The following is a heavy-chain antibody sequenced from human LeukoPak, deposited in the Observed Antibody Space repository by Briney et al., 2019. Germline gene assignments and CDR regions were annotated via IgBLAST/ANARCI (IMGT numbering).Heavy chain of an antibody. CDR2: INAGNGNT. CDR3: ARNPTSTVNFDY. Sequence: ASVKVSCKASGYTFTSYAMHWVRQAPGQRLEWMGWINAGNGNTKYSQKFQGRVTITRDTSASTAYMELSSLRSEDTAVYYCARNPTSTVNFDYWGQGTLVTVSS. V-gene: IGHV1-3*01. D-gene: IGHD4-17*01. CDR1: GYTFTSYA. J-gene: IGHJ4*02.